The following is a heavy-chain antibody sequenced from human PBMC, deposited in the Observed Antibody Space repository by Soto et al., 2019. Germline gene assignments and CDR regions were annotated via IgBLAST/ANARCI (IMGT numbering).Heavy chain of an antibody. CDR2: INHSGRT. D-gene: IGHD3-22*01. J-gene: IGHJ4*02. Sequence: SETLSLTCVVSGGSFSGHYRSWIRQPPGKGLEWIGEINHSGRTNYNPSLKGRITMSVDTSKNQFSLKLRSMTAADTAVYYCARTTYYFETSGYSPFDYWGQGTPVTVSS. V-gene: IGHV4-34*01. CDR1: GGSFSGHY. CDR3: ARTTYYFETSGYSPFDY.